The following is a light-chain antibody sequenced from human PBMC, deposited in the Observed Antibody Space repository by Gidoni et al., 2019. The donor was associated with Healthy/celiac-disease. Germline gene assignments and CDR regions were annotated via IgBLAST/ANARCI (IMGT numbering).Light chain of an antibody. CDR3: QQYDNLPSIT. V-gene: IGKV1-33*01. CDR2: DAS. J-gene: IGKJ5*01. Sequence: DMQMTQSPSSLSASVGDSVTITCQASQDISHYLHWYQQKPGKAPKLLIYDASNLETGVPSTFSGSGSGTDFTFTSSSLQSEDNATYYCQQYDNLPSITFGQGTRLEIK. CDR1: QDISHY.